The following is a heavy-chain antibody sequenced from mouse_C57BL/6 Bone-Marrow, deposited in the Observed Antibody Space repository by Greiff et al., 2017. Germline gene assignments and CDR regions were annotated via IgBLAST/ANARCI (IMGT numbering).Heavy chain of an antibody. V-gene: IGHV1-74*01. D-gene: IGHD2-1*01. CDR3: AIFPIYYGNPYAMDY. CDR1: GYTFTSYW. Sequence: QVQLQQPGAELVKPGASVKVSCKASGYTFTSYWMHWVKQRPGQGLEWIGRIHPSDSDTNYNQKFKGKATLTVDKSSSTAYMQLSSLTSEDAAVYYCAIFPIYYGNPYAMDYWGQGTSVTVSS. CDR2: IHPSDSDT. J-gene: IGHJ4*01.